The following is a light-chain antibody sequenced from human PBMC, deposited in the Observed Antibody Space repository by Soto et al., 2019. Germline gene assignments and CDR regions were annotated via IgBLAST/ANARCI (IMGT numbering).Light chain of an antibody. Sequence: DIQMTQSPSSLSASVGDRVTITCRASQSIISYLNWFQQKPGKAPNLLIYTASNLQSGVPSRFSGSGSGTDFTLNISSLQPEEVATDYCQQSYTTSYTLGQVTKLEI. J-gene: IGKJ2*01. CDR1: QSIISY. V-gene: IGKV1-39*01. CDR3: QQSYTTSYT. CDR2: TAS.